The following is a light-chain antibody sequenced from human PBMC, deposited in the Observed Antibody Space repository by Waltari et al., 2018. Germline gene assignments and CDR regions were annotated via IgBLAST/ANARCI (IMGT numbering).Light chain of an antibody. CDR3: SAWDSGLRAWV. CDR1: SNHAGNEG. V-gene: IGLV10-54*01. CDR2: RNN. J-gene: IGLJ3*02. Sequence: QAGLTQPPSVSKDLRQTATLTCTGDSNHAGNEGTAWLQQHQGHPPKLISFRNNERPSWISERFSASRSESTASLTITGIQPEDEADYYCSAWDSGLRAWVFGGGTKLTVL.